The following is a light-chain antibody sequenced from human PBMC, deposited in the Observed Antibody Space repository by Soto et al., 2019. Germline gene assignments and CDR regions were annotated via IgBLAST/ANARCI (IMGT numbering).Light chain of an antibody. CDR1: SSDVGGYNY. Sequence: QSVLTQPASVSGSPGQSIIISCTGTSSDVGGYNYVSWYQQHPGKAPKLMIYDVSNRPSGVSNRFSGSKSGNTASLTISGLQAEDEADYYCSPYTSSSTLAAFGTGTKVTVL. J-gene: IGLJ1*01. CDR3: SPYTSSSTLAA. CDR2: DVS. V-gene: IGLV2-14*01.